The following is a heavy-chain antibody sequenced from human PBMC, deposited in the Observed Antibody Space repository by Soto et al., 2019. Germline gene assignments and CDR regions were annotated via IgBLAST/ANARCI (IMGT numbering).Heavy chain of an antibody. J-gene: IGHJ6*02. CDR2: IHYNGNT. D-gene: IGHD3-10*01. CDR1: GDSISAYS. Sequence: SETLSLTCTVSGDSISAYSWSWVRQPPGKGLEWIGNIHYNGNTKYNPSLKSRVTISVDTSKNQFSLKLSSVTAADTAVYYCARGRGTMVRGVIHYYYYYYGMDVWGQGTTVTVSS. CDR3: ARGRGTMVRGVIHYYYYYYGMDV. V-gene: IGHV4-59*12.